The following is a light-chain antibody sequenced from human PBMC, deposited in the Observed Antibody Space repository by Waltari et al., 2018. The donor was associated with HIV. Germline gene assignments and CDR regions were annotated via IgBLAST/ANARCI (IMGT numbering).Light chain of an antibody. J-gene: IGLJ3*02. CDR2: NVN. Sequence: QSALIQPPSVSGSPGQSVTISCTGTSSDVGSYDYVPWYQQHPGTVPKPMIYNVNTQPSGVPDRFSGSKSGNTASMTISGLQAEDEADYECCSYTSSATLWVFGGGTKLTVL. V-gene: IGLV2-11*01. CDR3: CSYTSSATLWV. CDR1: SSDVGSYDY.